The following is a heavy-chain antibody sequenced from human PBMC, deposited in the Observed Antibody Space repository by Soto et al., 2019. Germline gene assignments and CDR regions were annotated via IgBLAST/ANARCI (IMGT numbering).Heavy chain of an antibody. CDR3: ARGRGYSSGWYLDY. CDR1: GGTFSSYA. CDR2: IIPIFGTA. J-gene: IGHJ4*02. Sequence: QVQLVQSGAEVKKPGSSVQVSCKASGGTFSSYAISWVRQAPGQGLEWMGGIIPIFGTANYAQKFQGRVTINEDKSTSTAYLELSSLRSEDTAVYYCARGRGYSSGWYLDYWGQGTLVTVSS. D-gene: IGHD6-19*01. V-gene: IGHV1-69*06.